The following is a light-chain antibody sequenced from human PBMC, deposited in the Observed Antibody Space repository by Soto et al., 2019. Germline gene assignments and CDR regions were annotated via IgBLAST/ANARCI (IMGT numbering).Light chain of an antibody. CDR1: QSLVHSDGNTY. V-gene: IGKV2-30*02. J-gene: IGKJ5*01. Sequence: DVVMTQSPLSLPVTLGQPASISCRSSQSLVHSDGNTYLSWFQQRPGQSPRRLIYKVSNWDSGVPDRFSGSGSGTDFTLRISWVEAEDVAVYYCMQGTHWPFTFGQGTRLEI. CDR3: MQGTHWPFT. CDR2: KVS.